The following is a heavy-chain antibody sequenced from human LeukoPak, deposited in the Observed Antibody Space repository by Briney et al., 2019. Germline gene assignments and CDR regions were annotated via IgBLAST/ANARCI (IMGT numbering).Heavy chain of an antibody. V-gene: IGHV4-34*01. CDR3: ASSWGYYDSSGYPEGAFDI. J-gene: IGHJ3*02. Sequence: ASETLSLTCAVYGGSFSGYYWSWIRQPPGKGLEWIGEINHSGSTNYNPSLKSRVTISVDTSKNQFSPKLSSVTAADTAVYYCASSWGYYDSSGYPEGAFDIWGQGTMVTVSS. CDR1: GGSFSGYY. D-gene: IGHD3-22*01. CDR2: INHSGST.